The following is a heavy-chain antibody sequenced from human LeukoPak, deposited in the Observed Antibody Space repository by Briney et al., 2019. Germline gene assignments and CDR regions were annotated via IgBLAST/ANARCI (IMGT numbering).Heavy chain of an antibody. CDR1: GFTFTSSA. V-gene: IGHV1-58*01. Sequence: ASVKVSCKAFGFTFTSSAVQWVRQARGQCLEWIGWIVVGSGNTNYAQKFQERVTITRDMSTSTAYMELSSLRSEDTAVYYCAAAPNYYDSSGYDYYGMDVWGQGTTVTVSS. J-gene: IGHJ6*02. CDR2: IVVGSGNT. D-gene: IGHD3-22*01. CDR3: AAAPNYYDSSGYDYYGMDV.